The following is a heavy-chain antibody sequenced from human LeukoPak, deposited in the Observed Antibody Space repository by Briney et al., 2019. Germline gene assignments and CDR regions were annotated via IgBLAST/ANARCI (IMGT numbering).Heavy chain of an antibody. D-gene: IGHD5-18*01. J-gene: IGHJ5*02. Sequence: SETLSLTCTVSGGSISSSTYCWGWVRQPPGTGREWFGSIYYSGSTYYNPSLKSRVTISVDTSKNQFSLKLSSVTAADTAVYYCASTAMDYNWFDPWGQGTLVTVSS. CDR1: GGSISSSTYC. V-gene: IGHV4-39*01. CDR2: IYYSGST. CDR3: ASTAMDYNWFDP.